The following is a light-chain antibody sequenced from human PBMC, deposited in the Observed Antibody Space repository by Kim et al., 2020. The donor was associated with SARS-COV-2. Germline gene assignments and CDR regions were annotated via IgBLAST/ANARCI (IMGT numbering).Light chain of an antibody. CDR1: SGHSRYA. J-gene: IGLJ3*02. Sequence: GASVKLTCTLSSGHSRYAIAWHQQQPEKGPRYLMKLNSDGSHSKGDGIPDRFSGSSSGAERYLTISSLQSEDEADYYCQTWGTGWVFGGGTQLTVL. CDR2: LNSDGSH. V-gene: IGLV4-69*01. CDR3: QTWGTGWV.